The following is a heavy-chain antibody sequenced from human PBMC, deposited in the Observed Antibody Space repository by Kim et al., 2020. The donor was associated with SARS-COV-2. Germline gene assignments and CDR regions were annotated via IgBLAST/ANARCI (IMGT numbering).Heavy chain of an antibody. V-gene: IGHV3-11*01. J-gene: IGHJ4*02. CDR3: ARESWETYSYSI. D-gene: IGHD5-18*01. Sequence: YCAASVKGRFTISRNNTKNSLYLKMNSLRAKDPAVYYCARESWETYSYSIWGQGTLVTVSS.